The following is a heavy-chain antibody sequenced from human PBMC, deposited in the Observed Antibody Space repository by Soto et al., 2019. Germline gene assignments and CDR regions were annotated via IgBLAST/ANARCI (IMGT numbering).Heavy chain of an antibody. D-gene: IGHD2-15*01. Sequence: GESLKISCKGSGYSFTSYWIGWVRQMPGKGLEWMGIIYPGDSDTRYSPSFQGQVTISADKSISTAYLQWSSLKASDTAMYYCARVGLGYCSGGSCYPSYGMDVWGQGTTVTVSS. J-gene: IGHJ6*02. CDR1: GYSFTSYW. V-gene: IGHV5-51*01. CDR3: ARVGLGYCSGGSCYPSYGMDV. CDR2: IYPGDSDT.